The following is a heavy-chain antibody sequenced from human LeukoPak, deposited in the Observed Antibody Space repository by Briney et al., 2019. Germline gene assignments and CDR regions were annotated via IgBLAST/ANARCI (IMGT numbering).Heavy chain of an antibody. Sequence: GGSLRLSCAVSGFTSSGDWMHWVRHAPGKGLVWVSRSKNDGSSTSYADSVKGRFTISRDNAKNTLYLQMNSLRAEDTAVYYCASQGYWGQGTLVTISS. CDR2: SKNDGSST. V-gene: IGHV3-74*01. CDR1: GFTSSGDW. J-gene: IGHJ4*02. CDR3: ASQGY.